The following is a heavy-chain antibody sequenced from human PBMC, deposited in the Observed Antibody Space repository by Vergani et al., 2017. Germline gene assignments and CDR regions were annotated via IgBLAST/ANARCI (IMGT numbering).Heavy chain of an antibody. CDR2: ISAYNGNT. V-gene: IGHV1-18*04. D-gene: IGHD3-22*01. CDR1: GYTFTSYG. Sequence: QVQLVQSGAEVKKPGASVKVSCKASGYTFTSYGISWVRQAPGQGLEWMGWISAYNGNTNYAQKLQGRVTMTTDTSTSTAYMELRSLRSDDTAVYYCARVTYYYDSSGYYHNAFDIWGQGTMVTVSS. CDR3: ARVTYYYDSSGYYHNAFDI. J-gene: IGHJ3*02.